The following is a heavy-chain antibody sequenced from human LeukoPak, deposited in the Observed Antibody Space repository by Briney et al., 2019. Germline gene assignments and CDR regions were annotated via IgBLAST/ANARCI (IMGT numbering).Heavy chain of an antibody. J-gene: IGHJ4*02. CDR3: AREGGFYRPLDY. CDR1: GGSISSTNW. CDR2: FHLDGRT. Sequence: SGTLSLICGVSGGSISSTNWWTWVRQPPGKGLEWIGEFHLDGRTNYNPSLESRLTMSVDLSENHISLKLTSVTAADTAVYYCAREGGFYRPLDYSGQGTLVTASS. V-gene: IGHV4-4*02. D-gene: IGHD3-3*01.